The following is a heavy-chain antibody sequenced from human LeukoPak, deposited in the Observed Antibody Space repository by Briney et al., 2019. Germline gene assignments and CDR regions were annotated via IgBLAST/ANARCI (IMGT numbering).Heavy chain of an antibody. D-gene: IGHD6-13*01. CDR1: GASISSTTYY. CDR2: IYYSGST. J-gene: IGHJ6*03. CDR3: ARVANPGYSSSWTYYYYYYMDV. V-gene: IGHV4-39*07. Sequence: SETLSLTCTVSGASISSTTYYWGWIRQPPRKGLEWIASIYYSGSTYYNPSLKSRVTISVDTSKNQFSLKLSSVTAADTAVYYCARVANPGYSSSWTYYYYYYMDVWGKGTTVTISS.